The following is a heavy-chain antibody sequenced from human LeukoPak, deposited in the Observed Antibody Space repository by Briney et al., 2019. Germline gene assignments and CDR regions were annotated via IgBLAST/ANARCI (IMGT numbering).Heavy chain of an antibody. V-gene: IGHV3-64*01. D-gene: IGHD6-19*01. CDR3: ARRAVLDAFDI. J-gene: IGHJ3*02. CDR1: GFTFSSYA. Sequence: GGSLRLSCAASGFTFSSYAMHWVRQAPGKGLEYVSAISSNGGSTYYANSMKGRFTISRDNSKNTPYLQMGSLRAEDMVVCYCARRAVLDAFDIWGQGTMVTVSS. CDR2: ISSNGGST.